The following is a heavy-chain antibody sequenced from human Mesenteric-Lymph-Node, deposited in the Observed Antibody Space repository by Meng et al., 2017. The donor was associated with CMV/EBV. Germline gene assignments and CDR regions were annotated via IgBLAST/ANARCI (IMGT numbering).Heavy chain of an antibody. CDR1: GFSFTTSGVA. J-gene: IGHJ4*02. CDR2: IYGNGDR. D-gene: IGHD5-24*01. Sequence: FSGFSFTTSGVAVGWIRQPPGKALEWLAHIYGNGDRYYSTSLKSRLTITKDTSRNQVVLTMTNVDPVDTGTYYCAHLDGTTWYYYDYWGQGTLVTVSS. V-gene: IGHV2-5*01. CDR3: AHLDGTTWYYYDY.